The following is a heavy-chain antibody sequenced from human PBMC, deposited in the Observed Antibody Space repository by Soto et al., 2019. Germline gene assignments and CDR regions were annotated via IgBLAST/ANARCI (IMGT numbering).Heavy chain of an antibody. CDR1: GFTFSNAW. CDR2: IKSKTDGGTT. D-gene: IGHD2-15*01. V-gene: IGHV3-15*07. J-gene: IGHJ6*02. Sequence: TGGSLRLSCAASGFTFSNAWMNWVRRAPGKGLEWVGRIKSKTDGGTTDYAAPVKGRFTISRDDSKNTLYLQMNSLKTEDTAVYYCTTGYCSGGSCYSYYYYYGMDVWGQGTTVTVS. CDR3: TTGYCSGGSCYSYYYYYGMDV.